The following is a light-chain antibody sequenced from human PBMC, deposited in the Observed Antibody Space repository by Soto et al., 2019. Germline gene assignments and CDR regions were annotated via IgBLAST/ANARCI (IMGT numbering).Light chain of an antibody. Sequence: QCVLTQPPSASGTPGQRVTISCSGSGSSIGTNTVNWYRQLPGTAPKLLIYGNNQRPSGVPDRFSGSKSGTSASLAISGLQSEDEADYYCAAWDDSLNGWVFGGGTQLTVL. V-gene: IGLV1-44*01. CDR2: GNN. CDR1: GSSIGTNT. J-gene: IGLJ3*02. CDR3: AAWDDSLNGWV.